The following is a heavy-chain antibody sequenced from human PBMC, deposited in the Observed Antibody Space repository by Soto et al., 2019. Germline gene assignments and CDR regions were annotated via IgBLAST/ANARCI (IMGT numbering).Heavy chain of an antibody. CDR1: GYTFTSYG. D-gene: IGHD3-22*01. V-gene: IGHV1-18*01. J-gene: IGHJ4*02. Sequence: ASVKVSCKASGYTFTSYGISWVRQAPGQGLEWMGWISAYNGNTNYAQKHQGRVTMTTDTSTSTAYMELRSLRSDDTAVYYCARDLPRYYDSSGPYYFDYWGQGTLVTVSS. CDR2: ISAYNGNT. CDR3: ARDLPRYYDSSGPYYFDY.